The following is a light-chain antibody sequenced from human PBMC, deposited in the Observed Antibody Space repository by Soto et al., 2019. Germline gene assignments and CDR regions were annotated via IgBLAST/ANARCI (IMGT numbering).Light chain of an antibody. J-gene: IGKJ1*01. CDR3: HHFGSLPET. V-gene: IGKV3-20*01. CDR1: QSVASSY. Sequence: EVVLTQSPGTLSLSPGERVTLSCRASQSVASSYLAWYQQKPGRAPRLLFYSASSRATGIPDRFSGRGSGTDFTLTIRRLEPEDFAVYYCHHFGSLPETFGQGTNVE. CDR2: SAS.